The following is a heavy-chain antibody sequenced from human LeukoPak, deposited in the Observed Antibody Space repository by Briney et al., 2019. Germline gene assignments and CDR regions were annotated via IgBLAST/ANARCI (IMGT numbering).Heavy chain of an antibody. V-gene: IGHV3-30-3*01. CDR3: ARDISERYSVDY. D-gene: IGHD1-26*01. CDR1: GFTFSSYA. CDR2: ISYDGSNK. J-gene: IGHJ4*02. Sequence: GGSLRLSCAASGFTFSSYAMHWVRQAPGKGLEWVAVISYDGSNKYYADSVKGRFTISRDNSKNTLYLQMNNLRAEDTAVYYCARDISERYSVDYWGQGTLVTVSS.